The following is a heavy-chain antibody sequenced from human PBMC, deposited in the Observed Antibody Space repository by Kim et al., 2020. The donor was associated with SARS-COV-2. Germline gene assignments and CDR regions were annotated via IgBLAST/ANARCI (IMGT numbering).Heavy chain of an antibody. Sequence: SETLSLTCAVSGGSISSSNWWSWVRQPPGKGLEWIGEIYHSGSTNYNPSLKSRVTISVDKSKNQFSLKLSSVTAADTAVYYCARVGIAAAGTGYYGMDVWGPGTTVTVSS. J-gene: IGHJ6*02. V-gene: IGHV4-4*02. CDR1: GGSISSSNW. CDR3: ARVGIAAAGTGYYGMDV. CDR2: IYHSGST. D-gene: IGHD6-13*01.